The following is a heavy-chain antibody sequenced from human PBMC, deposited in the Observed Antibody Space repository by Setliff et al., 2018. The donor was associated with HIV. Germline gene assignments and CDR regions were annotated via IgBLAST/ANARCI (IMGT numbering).Heavy chain of an antibody. V-gene: IGHV5-51*01. CDR1: GYKFGDYW. CDR2: IYPGDSET. Sequence: KISCKGSGYKFGDYWIGWVRQMPGKGPEWMGIIYPGDSETRHSPSFEGQVTISADKSISTAYLKWNSLKASDTAMYYCARSDYDVLTGFWYFDVWGRGTLVTVSS. CDR3: ARSDYDVLTGFWYFDV. D-gene: IGHD3-9*01. J-gene: IGHJ2*01.